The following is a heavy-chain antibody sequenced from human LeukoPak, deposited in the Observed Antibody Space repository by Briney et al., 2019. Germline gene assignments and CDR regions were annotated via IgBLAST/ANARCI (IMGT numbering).Heavy chain of an antibody. Sequence: PGGSLRLSCAASGFTFSRYWMSWVRQAPGKGLEWVANIKQDGSEKYYADSVKGRFTISRDNAKNSLYLQMNSLRAEDTAVYYCARDPQWELLPHFDYWGQGTLVTVSS. J-gene: IGHJ4*02. CDR3: ARDPQWELLPHFDY. CDR1: GFTFSRYW. CDR2: IKQDGSEK. V-gene: IGHV3-7*01. D-gene: IGHD1-26*01.